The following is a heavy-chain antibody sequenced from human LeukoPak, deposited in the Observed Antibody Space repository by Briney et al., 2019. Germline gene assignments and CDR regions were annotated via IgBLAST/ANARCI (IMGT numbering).Heavy chain of an antibody. J-gene: IGHJ4*02. CDR1: GFTFSSYE. Sequence: GGSLRLSCAASGFTFSSYEMNWVRQAPGKGLEWVSYISSSGSTIYYADSVKGRFTISRDNAKNSLYLQMNSLRAEDTAVYYCARGGGYYYDSSGYYYDYWGLGTLVTVSS. V-gene: IGHV3-48*03. D-gene: IGHD3-22*01. CDR2: ISSSGSTI. CDR3: ARGGGYYYDSSGYYYDY.